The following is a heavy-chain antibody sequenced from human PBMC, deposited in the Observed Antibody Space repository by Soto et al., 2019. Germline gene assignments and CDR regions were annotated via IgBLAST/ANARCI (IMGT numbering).Heavy chain of an antibody. CDR1: GFTFSSYS. CDR3: ARAWSGLGSCFDY. D-gene: IGHD1-26*01. V-gene: IGHV3-21*01. Sequence: EVQLVESGGGLVKPGGSLRLSCAASGFTFSSYSMNWVRQAPGKELEWVSSISSSSSYIYYAGSVKGRFTISRDNAKNSLYLQMNSLRAEDTAVYYCARAWSGLGSCFDYWGQGTLVTVSS. CDR2: ISSSSSYI. J-gene: IGHJ4*02.